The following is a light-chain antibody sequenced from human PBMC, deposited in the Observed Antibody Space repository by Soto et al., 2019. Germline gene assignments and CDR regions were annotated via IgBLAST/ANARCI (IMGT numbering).Light chain of an antibody. CDR2: EVS. J-gene: IGLJ2*01. CDR3: SSFAGNNNLV. CDR1: SSDVGGYNY. V-gene: IGLV2-8*01. Sequence: QSALTQPPSASGSPGQSVTISCTGTSSDVGGYNYVSWYQQHPGKAPKLMISEVSKRPSGVPDRFSGSKSGNTASLTVSGLKAEASADDYCSSFAGNNNLVFGGGTQLTVL.